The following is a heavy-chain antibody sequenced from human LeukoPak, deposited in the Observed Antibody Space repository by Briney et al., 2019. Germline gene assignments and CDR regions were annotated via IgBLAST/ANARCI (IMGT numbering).Heavy chain of an antibody. CDR1: GYTFTNFD. D-gene: IGHD3-10*01. Sequence: ASVKVSCKASGYTFTNFDINWVRQAPGQGLEWMGWMNPVSGDAGSAQKFQGRVTLTRDTSMSTAYMEVTSLRSDDTAFYYCARAPMGRGALYWGQGTLVTVSS. J-gene: IGHJ4*02. V-gene: IGHV1-8*01. CDR3: ARAPMGRGALY. CDR2: MNPVSGDA.